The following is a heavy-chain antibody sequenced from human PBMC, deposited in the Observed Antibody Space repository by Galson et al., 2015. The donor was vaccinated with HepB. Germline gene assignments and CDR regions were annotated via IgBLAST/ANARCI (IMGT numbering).Heavy chain of an antibody. D-gene: IGHD3-10*01. CDR1: GHSFTSYW. V-gene: IGHV5-51*03. CDR3: ARLSRTPSPKTMVRGLISYYYYYYMDV. CDR2: IYPGDSDT. J-gene: IGHJ6*03. Sequence: QSGAEGKKPGESLKISCKDAGHSFTSYWIAWVRQMPGKGLEWMGIIYPGDSDTRYSPSFQGQVTISADKSINTAYLQWSSLKASDTAMYYCARLSRTPSPKTMVRGLISYYYYYYMDVWGKGTTVSVSS.